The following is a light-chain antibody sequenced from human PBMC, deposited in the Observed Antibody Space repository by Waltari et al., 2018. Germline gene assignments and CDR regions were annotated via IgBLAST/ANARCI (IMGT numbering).Light chain of an antibody. CDR3: MQALQTPRT. J-gene: IGKJ1*01. CDR1: QSLLHSYGYHY. CDR2: LGS. Sequence: DIVMTQSTLSLPVTPGEPASTSCRSSQSLLHSYGYHYLDWYLQKPGQSPQLLIYLGSNRSSGVPDRFSGSGSGTDFTLKISRVEAEDVGIYYCMQALQTPRTFGQGTKVEIK. V-gene: IGKV2-28*01.